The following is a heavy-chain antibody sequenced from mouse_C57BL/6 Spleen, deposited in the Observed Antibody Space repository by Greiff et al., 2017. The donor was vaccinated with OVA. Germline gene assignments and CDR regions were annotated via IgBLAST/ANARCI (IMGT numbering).Heavy chain of an antibody. J-gene: IGHJ4*01. CDR2: ISSGSSTI. Sequence: EVQLKESGGGLVKPGGSLKLSCAASGFTFSDYGMHWVRQAPEKGLEWVAYISSGSSTIYYADTVKGRFTISRDNAKNTLFLQMTSLRSEDTAMYYCARSYSNYVGNYYAMDYWGQGTSVTVSS. V-gene: IGHV5-17*01. CDR3: ARSYSNYVGNYYAMDY. D-gene: IGHD2-5*01. CDR1: GFTFSDYG.